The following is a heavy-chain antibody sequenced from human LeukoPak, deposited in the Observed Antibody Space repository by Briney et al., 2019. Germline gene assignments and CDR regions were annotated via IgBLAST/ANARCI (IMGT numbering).Heavy chain of an antibody. D-gene: IGHD6-6*01. CDR2: IYYSGST. CDR3: ARDSSPGGFNY. Sequence: QSSETLSLTCTVSGGSISSYYWSWIRQPPGKGLEWIGYIYYSGSTNYNPSLKSRATISVDTSKNQFSLKLSSVTAADTAVYYCARDSSPGGFNYWGQGTLVTVSS. J-gene: IGHJ4*02. CDR1: GGSISSYY. V-gene: IGHV4-59*01.